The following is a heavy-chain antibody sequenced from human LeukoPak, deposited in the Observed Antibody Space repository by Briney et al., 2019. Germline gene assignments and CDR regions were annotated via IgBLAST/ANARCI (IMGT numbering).Heavy chain of an antibody. V-gene: IGHV3-23*01. J-gene: IGHJ4*02. CDR1: GFTFSNYA. D-gene: IGHD2-8*02. CDR3: ARGPPYGWDRELYYFDY. CDR2: LSTSGGST. Sequence: PGGSLRLSCAASGFTFSNYAMSWARQAPGKGLEWVSGLSTSGGSTYYADSVKGRFTISRDNSKNTLYLQMNSLRAEDTAVYYCARGPPYGWDRELYYFDYWGQGTLVTVSS.